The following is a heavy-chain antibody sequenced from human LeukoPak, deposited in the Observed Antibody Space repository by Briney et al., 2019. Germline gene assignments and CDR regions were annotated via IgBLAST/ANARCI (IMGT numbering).Heavy chain of an antibody. CDR3: ANLGGTTVTPPG. J-gene: IGHJ4*02. D-gene: IGHD4-17*01. CDR1: GFTFSSYA. V-gene: IGHV3-23*01. CDR2: ISGSGGST. Sequence: GGSLRLSCAASGFTFSSYAMHWVRQAPGKGLEWVSAISGSGGSTYYADSVKGRFTISRDNSKNTLYLQMNSLRAEDTAVYYCANLGGTTVTPPGWGQGTLVTVSS.